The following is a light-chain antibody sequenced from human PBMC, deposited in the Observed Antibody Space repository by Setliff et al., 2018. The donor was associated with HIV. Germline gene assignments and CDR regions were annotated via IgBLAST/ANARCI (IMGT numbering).Light chain of an antibody. CDR1: SSDVGGYDL. J-gene: IGLJ1*01. CDR2: DVT. V-gene: IGLV2-14*03. Sequence: QSALTQPASVSESPGQSITISCTGTSSDVGGYDLVSWYQQHPGQAPKLLIYDVTTRPSGVSSRFSGSKSDNAASLTISGLQAEDEADYYYNSYSTSSTPLYVFGTGTKVTVL. CDR3: NSYSTSSTPLYV.